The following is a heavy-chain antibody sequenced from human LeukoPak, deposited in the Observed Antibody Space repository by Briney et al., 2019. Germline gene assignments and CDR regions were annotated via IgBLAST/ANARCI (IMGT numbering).Heavy chain of an antibody. CDR1: GGSISSGDYY. V-gene: IGHV4-30-4*01. CDR2: IYYSGST. Sequence: PSETLSLTCTVSGGSISSGDYYWSWIRQPPGKGLEWIGYIYYSGSTYYNPSLKSRVTISVDTSKNQFSLKLSSVTAAGTAVYYCASRHDYGDSRADYWGQGTLVTVSS. J-gene: IGHJ4*02. CDR3: ASRHDYGDSRADY. D-gene: IGHD4-17*01.